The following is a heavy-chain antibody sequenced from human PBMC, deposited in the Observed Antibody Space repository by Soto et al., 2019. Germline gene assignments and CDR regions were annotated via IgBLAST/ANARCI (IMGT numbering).Heavy chain of an antibody. CDR3: ARGRLYIWGSYSRPHYYYMDV. V-gene: IGHV4-34*01. CDR2: INHSGST. J-gene: IGHJ6*03. Sequence: PEDTLSLPCAVYGGFFSGYYWSWIRKPPGKGLEWIGEINHSGSTNYNPSLKSRVTISVDTSKNQFSLKLSSVTAADTAVYYCARGRLYIWGSYSRPHYYYMDVWGKGTTVTVSS. D-gene: IGHD3-16*01. CDR1: GGFFSGYY.